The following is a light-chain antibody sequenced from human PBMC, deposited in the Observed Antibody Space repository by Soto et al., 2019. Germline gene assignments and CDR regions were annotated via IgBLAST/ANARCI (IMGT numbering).Light chain of an antibody. CDR3: QQSYSTPIT. Sequence: IQLTQSPSSLSASVGDRVTITCRASQDIAIYLAWYQQKPGEAPKLLIYAASTLYGGVPSRFSGSGSGTDFTLTISNLQPGDFATYYCQQSYSTPITFGQGTRLEIK. V-gene: IGKV1-39*01. J-gene: IGKJ5*01. CDR2: AAS. CDR1: QDIAIY.